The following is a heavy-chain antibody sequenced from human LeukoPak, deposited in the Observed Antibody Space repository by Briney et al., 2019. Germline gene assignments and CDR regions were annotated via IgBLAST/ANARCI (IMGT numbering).Heavy chain of an antibody. Sequence: GGSLRLSCAASGFTFSNYELNWVRQAPGKGLEWVSYISSSSSTIYYADSVKGRFTISRDNAKSSLYLQMISLRDEDTAVYYCARGGEGATHYWGQGTLVTVSS. CDR2: ISSSSSTI. D-gene: IGHD2-15*01. V-gene: IGHV3-48*02. CDR3: ARGGEGATHY. CDR1: GFTFSNYE. J-gene: IGHJ4*02.